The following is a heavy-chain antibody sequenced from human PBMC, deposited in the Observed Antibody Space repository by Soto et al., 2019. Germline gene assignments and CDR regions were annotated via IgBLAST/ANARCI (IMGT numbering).Heavy chain of an antibody. V-gene: IGHV4-59*08. D-gene: IGHD4-17*01. CDR1: GGSISSYY. CDR2: IYYSGST. J-gene: IGHJ6*03. Sequence: SETLSLTCTVSGGSISSYYWSWIRQPPGKGLEWIGYIYYSGSTNYNPSLKSRVTISVDTSKNQFSLKLSSVTAADTAVYYCARHSVPIPPDYGDYADYYYHYYMDVWGKGTTVTVSS. CDR3: ARHSVPIPPDYGDYADYYYHYYMDV.